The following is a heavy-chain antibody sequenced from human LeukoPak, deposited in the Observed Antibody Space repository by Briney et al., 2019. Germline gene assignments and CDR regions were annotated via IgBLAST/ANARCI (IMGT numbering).Heavy chain of an antibody. D-gene: IGHD5-18*01. Sequence: GRSLRLSCAASGFTFSNYAMHWVRQAPGKGLEWVAIISYDGNDKYYTDSVKGRYTISRDKSKNTLYLQMNSLRAEDTAVYYCARDRDTAMGLWGQGTLVTVSS. CDR2: ISYDGNDK. CDR3: ARDRDTAMGL. CDR1: GFTFSNYA. V-gene: IGHV3-30-3*01. J-gene: IGHJ4*02.